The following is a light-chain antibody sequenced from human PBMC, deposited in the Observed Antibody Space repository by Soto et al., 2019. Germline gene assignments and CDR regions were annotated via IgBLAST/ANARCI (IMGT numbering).Light chain of an antibody. CDR2: DAS. CDR1: QSIETW. V-gene: IGKV1-5*01. Sequence: DIQMTQSPSTLSASLGDRVTITCRASQSIETWLAWYQQKLGRAPRLLIYDASSLESGVPSRFSGSGYGTESTLTISSLKPDDFATYYCQQYSSHSTFGQGTKVDIK. J-gene: IGKJ1*01. CDR3: QQYSSHST.